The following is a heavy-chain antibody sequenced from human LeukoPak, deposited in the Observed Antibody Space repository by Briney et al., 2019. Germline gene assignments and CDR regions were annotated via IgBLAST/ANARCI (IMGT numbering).Heavy chain of an antibody. Sequence: PGGSLRPSCAASGFTFSSYWMHWVRQAPGKGLVWVSRINSDGSSTSYADSVKGRFTISRDNAENALYLQMNSLRAEDTAVYYCARRRWELGDSFDIWGQGTMVTVSS. V-gene: IGHV3-74*01. CDR1: GFTFSSYW. J-gene: IGHJ3*02. CDR2: INSDGSST. CDR3: ARRRWELGDSFDI. D-gene: IGHD4-23*01.